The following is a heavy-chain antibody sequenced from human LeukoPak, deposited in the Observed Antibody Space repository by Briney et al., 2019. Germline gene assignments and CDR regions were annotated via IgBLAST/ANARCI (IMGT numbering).Heavy chain of an antibody. J-gene: IGHJ5*02. CDR3: ARGDSGSGTTTSWFDP. CDR2: INHSGST. Sequence: SETLSLTCAVYGGSFSGYYWSWIRQPPGKGLEWIAEINHSGSTNYNPSFKSRVTTSVDTSKNQFSLKLSSVTAADTAVYYCARGDSGSGTTTSWFDPWGQGALVIVSS. D-gene: IGHD3-10*01. V-gene: IGHV4-34*01. CDR1: GGSFSGYY.